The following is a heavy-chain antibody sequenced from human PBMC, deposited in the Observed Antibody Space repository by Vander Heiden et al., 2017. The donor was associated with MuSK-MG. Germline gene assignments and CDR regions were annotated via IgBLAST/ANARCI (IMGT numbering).Heavy chain of an antibody. CDR2: MNPYSDNT. CDR1: GYTFTSYD. J-gene: IGHJ4*02. CDR3: ARGDDFDY. V-gene: IGHV1-8*01. Sequence: QVQLVKSGAAVNKPGAPVKVPCGASGYTFTSYDINWVRQANGQGLEWMGWMNPYSDNTGYAQKCQGRVTMTWSTSISKAYMELSSLRSEDTAVYYGARGDDFDYWGQGSLVTVSS.